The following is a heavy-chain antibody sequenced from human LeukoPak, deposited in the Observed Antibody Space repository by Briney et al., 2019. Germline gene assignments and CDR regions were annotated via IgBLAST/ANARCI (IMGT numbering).Heavy chain of an antibody. V-gene: IGHV3-30*18. CDR1: GFTFSSYG. D-gene: IGHD5-18*01. J-gene: IGHJ6*02. CDR2: ISYDGSNK. Sequence: GGSLRLSCAASGFTFSSYGMHWVRQAPGKGLEWVAVISYDGSNKYYADSVKGRFTISRDNSKNTLYLQMNSLRAEDTAVYYCAKVGSYGPSLKYYYYGTDVWGQGTTVTVSS. CDR3: AKVGSYGPSLKYYYYGTDV.